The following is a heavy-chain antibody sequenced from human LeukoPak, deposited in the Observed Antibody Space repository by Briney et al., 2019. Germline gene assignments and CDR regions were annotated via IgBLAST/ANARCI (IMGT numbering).Heavy chain of an antibody. CDR1: GGSISSYY. CDR2: IYYSGST. CDR3: ARGHYGYGSYYFDH. Sequence: PSETLSLTCTVSGGSISSYYWSWIRQPPGKGLEWIGYIYYSGSTNYNPSLKSRVTISVDTSKNQFSLKLSSVTAADTAVYYCARGHYGYGSYYFDHWGQGTLVTVSS. D-gene: IGHD3-10*01. V-gene: IGHV4-59*01. J-gene: IGHJ4*02.